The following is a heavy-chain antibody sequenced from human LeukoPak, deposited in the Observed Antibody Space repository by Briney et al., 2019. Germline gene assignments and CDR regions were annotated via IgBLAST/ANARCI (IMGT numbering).Heavy chain of an antibody. V-gene: IGHV4-34*01. J-gene: IGHJ6*02. Sequence: SETLSLTCAVYGGSFSGYYWSWIRQPPGKGLEWIGEINHSGSTNYNPSLKSRVTISVDTSKNQFSLKLSSVTAADTAVYYCARGKANYYYYYGMDVWGQGTTATVSS. CDR3: ARGKANYYYYYGMDV. CDR1: GGSFSGYY. CDR2: INHSGST.